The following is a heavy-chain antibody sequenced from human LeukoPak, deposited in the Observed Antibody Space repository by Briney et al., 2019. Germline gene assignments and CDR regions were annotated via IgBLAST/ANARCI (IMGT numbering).Heavy chain of an antibody. V-gene: IGHV3-21*06. CDR1: GFTFSVYS. Sequence: GGSLRLSCVVSGFTFSVYSLNWVRQAPGKGLEWVSSISSSSNHKYYADSVKGRFTISRDNAKNSLYLQMNSLRAEDTAVYYCARESGYDAFDIWGQGTMVTVSS. J-gene: IGHJ3*02. D-gene: IGHD3-3*01. CDR2: ISSSSNHK. CDR3: ARESGYDAFDI.